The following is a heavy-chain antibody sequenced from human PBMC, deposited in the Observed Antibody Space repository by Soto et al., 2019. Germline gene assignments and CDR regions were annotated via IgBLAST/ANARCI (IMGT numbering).Heavy chain of an antibody. V-gene: IGHV3-7*01. Sequence: GGSLRLSCEASGFTFSDNWMSWVRQAPGKGLEWVANINQDGSEKYYLDSVKGRFTISRDNAKNSLFLLMNSLRAEDTDVYYRARQVISAGGLDGVAIRGQGTLVTVSS. CDR3: ARQVISAGGLDGVAI. D-gene: IGHD2-2*02. CDR1: GFTFSDNW. J-gene: IGHJ4*03. CDR2: INQDGSEK.